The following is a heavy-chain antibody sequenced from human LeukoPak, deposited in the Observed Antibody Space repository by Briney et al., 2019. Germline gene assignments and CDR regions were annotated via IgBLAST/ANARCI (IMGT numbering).Heavy chain of an antibody. J-gene: IGHJ4*02. D-gene: IGHD3-10*01. CDR2: IXGSGGST. CDR1: GFTFSSYA. CDR3: ARGGEKSPRGVTLHYDY. V-gene: IGHV3-23*01. Sequence: GXXRXSXAASGFTFSSYAMSWVRQAPGKGLEWXXXIXGSGGSTYYADSVKGRFTISRDNAKNSLYLQMNSLRAEDTAVYYCARGGEKSPRGVTLHYDYWGQGTLVTVSS.